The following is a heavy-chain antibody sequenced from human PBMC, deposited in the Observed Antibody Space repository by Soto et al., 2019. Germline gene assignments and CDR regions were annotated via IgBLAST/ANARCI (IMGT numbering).Heavy chain of an antibody. Sequence: QITLKESGPTLVKPTQTLTLTCTFSGFSFSVNGVAVGWIRQPPGQALEWLALIYWDDDQRYNPSRKDRLTITKDTTRNQVVLTMTNMDPGDTATYYCAHKRDVSRGFTYWGHGTLVTVSS. CDR2: IYWDDDQ. J-gene: IGHJ4*01. CDR3: AHKRDVSRGFTY. V-gene: IGHV2-5*02. D-gene: IGHD3-10*01. CDR1: GFSFSVNGVA.